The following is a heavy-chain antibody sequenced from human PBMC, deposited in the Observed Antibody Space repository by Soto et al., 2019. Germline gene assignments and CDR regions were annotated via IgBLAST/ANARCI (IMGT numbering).Heavy chain of an antibody. J-gene: IGHJ4*02. D-gene: IGHD6-13*01. V-gene: IGHV3-7*03. Sequence: GVSLRVSCAGSGFTFTRYSMNWVRQDPDGSVGYYVDSVKGRFTISRDNAKNSLFLQMNSLRAGDTAIYYCARAVKLAVPAATGYFDFWGQGTLVTVSS. CDR3: ARAVKLAVPAATGYFDF. CDR2: GSVG. CDR1: GFTFTRYS.